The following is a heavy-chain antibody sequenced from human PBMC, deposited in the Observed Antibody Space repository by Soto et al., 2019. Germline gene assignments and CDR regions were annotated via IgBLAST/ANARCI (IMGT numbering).Heavy chain of an antibody. Sequence: SETLSLTCTVSGGSISSSSYYWGWIRQPPGKGLEWIGSIYYSGSTYYNPSLKSRVTISVDTSKNQFSLKLSSVTAADTAVYYCARHLGLYTREMDVWGQGTTVTVSS. CDR1: GGSISSSSYY. J-gene: IGHJ6*02. D-gene: IGHD2-2*02. CDR2: IYYSGST. V-gene: IGHV4-39*01. CDR3: ARHLGLYTREMDV.